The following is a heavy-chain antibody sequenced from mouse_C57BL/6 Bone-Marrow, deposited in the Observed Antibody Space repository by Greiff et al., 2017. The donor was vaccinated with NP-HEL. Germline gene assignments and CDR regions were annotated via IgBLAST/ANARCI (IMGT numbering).Heavy chain of an antibody. V-gene: IGHV1-69*01. CDR1: GYTFTSYW. Sequence: QVQLKQSGAELVMPGASVKLSCKASGYTFTSYWMHWVKQRPGQGLEWIGEIDPSDSYTNYNQKFKGKSTLTVDKSSSTAYMQLSSLTSEDSAVYYCARGPFYFDYWGQGTTLTVSS. CDR2: IDPSDSYT. CDR3: ARGPFYFDY. J-gene: IGHJ2*01.